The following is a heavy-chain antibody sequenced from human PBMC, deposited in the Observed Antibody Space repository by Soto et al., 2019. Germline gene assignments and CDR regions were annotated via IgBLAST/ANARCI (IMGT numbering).Heavy chain of an antibody. D-gene: IGHD5-12*01. CDR3: AKGDNLGPKTGYAFDP. CDR1: GDSVSSNTAS. CDR2: KYFRSKWYN. Sequence: SQTLSLTCAISGDSVSSNTASWNWIRQSPSRGLEWLGRKYFRSKWYNDYAVSVKSRIIINPDTSNNQFSLQLNSVTPEDTAVYFCAKGDNLGPKTGYAFDPWGQGIMFTVSS. J-gene: IGHJ5*02. V-gene: IGHV6-1*01.